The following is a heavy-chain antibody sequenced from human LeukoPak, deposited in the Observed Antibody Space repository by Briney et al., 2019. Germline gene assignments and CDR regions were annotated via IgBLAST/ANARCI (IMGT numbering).Heavy chain of an antibody. V-gene: IGHV3-21*01. Sequence: GGSLRLSCAASGFTFSSYSMNWVRQAPGKGLEWVSPISSSSSYIYYAGSVKGRFTISRDNAKNSLYLQMNSLRAEDTAVYYCAREWLRLPDYWGQGTLVTVSS. CDR1: GFTFSSYS. D-gene: IGHD5-12*01. J-gene: IGHJ4*02. CDR2: ISSSSSYI. CDR3: AREWLRLPDY.